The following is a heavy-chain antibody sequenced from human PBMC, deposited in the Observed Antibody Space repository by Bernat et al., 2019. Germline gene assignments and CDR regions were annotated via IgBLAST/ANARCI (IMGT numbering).Heavy chain of an antibody. J-gene: IGHJ5*02. V-gene: IGHV4-59*01. CDR2: ISYTGDT. D-gene: IGHD3-10*01. Sequence: QVQLQESGPGLVKPSQTLSLTCTVSVGSIGIYYWSWIRQSPGKGLEWIAFISYTGDTNYNPSLKSRVIISVDTSKSQVSLELTSVTAADTAVYYCARHYLPSGSYSYWFDPWGQGTLVTVSS. CDR3: ARHYLPSGSYSYWFDP. CDR1: VGSIGIYY.